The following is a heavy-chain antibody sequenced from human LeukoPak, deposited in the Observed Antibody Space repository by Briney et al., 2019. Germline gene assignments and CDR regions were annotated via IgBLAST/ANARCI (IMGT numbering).Heavy chain of an antibody. D-gene: IGHD4-17*01. Sequence: KPSETLSLTCAVYGGSFSGYYWSWIRQPPDKGLECIGEINHSGSTNYNPSLKSRVTISIDTSKNQFSLKLSSVTAADTAVYYCARGASGDYANRQYNWFDPWGQGTLVIVSS. CDR2: INHSGST. CDR3: ARGASGDYANRQYNWFDP. J-gene: IGHJ5*02. V-gene: IGHV4-34*01. CDR1: GGSFSGYY.